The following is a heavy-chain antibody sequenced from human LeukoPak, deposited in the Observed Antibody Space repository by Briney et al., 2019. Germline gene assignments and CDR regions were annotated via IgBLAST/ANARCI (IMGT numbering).Heavy chain of an antibody. CDR3: AKGSKEVLFTRDHYMDV. CDR2: ISNSGSSI. Sequence: PGGSLRLSCAASGFTFSDSYMTWIRQAPGKGLEWVSYISNSGSSIYYADSVKGRFTTSRDNVKSSLYLQMNSLRAEDTAVYYCAKGSKEVLFTRDHYMDVWGKGTTVTISS. CDR1: GFTFSDSY. D-gene: IGHD3-3*01. J-gene: IGHJ6*03. V-gene: IGHV3-11*04.